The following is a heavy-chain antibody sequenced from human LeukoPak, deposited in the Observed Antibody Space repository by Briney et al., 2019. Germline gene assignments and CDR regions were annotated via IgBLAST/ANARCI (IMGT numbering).Heavy chain of an antibody. CDR3: ARDLTGETS. J-gene: IGHJ4*02. D-gene: IGHD7-27*01. Sequence: GGSLRLSCAASGFTFSNAWMSWVRQAPGKGLEWVANINPDGSEKYYVDSVKGRFTISRDNAKNSLSLQMNSLRAEDTAVYYCARDLTGETSRGQGNLGAVSS. V-gene: IGHV3-7*01. CDR1: GFTFSNAW. CDR2: INPDGSEK.